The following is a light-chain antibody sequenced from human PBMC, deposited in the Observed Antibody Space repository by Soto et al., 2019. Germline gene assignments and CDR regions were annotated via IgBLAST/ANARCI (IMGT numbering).Light chain of an antibody. V-gene: IGKV1-27*01. CDR1: QDIRND. CDR2: AAS. CDR3: QKCNIAPFT. J-gene: IGKJ3*01. Sequence: DIQMTQSPSSLSASVGDRVTITCRASQDIRNDLAWYQQKPGKGPKVLIHAASTLQSGVPSRFSGSGSGTDFTLTISGLPPDDVATYYCQKCNIAPFTFGTGTKVDIK.